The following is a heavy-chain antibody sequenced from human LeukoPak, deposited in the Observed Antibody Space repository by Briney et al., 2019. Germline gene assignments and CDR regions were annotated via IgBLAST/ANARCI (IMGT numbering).Heavy chain of an antibody. V-gene: IGHV3-23*01. J-gene: IGHJ3*01. CDR2: ISPGSDNI. CDR3: AKVVGTSWLLYAFDF. D-gene: IGHD2-2*02. Sequence: GGSLRLSCAASGFLFSTYSMNWVRQAPGKGLEWVSAISPGSDNIYYADSVKGRFTISRDNSQNTVYLQMNSLRAEDTAIYYCAKVVGTSWLLYAFDFWGQGTMVTVSS. CDR1: GFLFSTYS.